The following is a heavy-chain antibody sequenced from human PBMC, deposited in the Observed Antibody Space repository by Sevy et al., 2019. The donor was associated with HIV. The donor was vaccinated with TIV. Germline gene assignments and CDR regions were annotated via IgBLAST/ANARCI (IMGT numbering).Heavy chain of an antibody. V-gene: IGHV3-30*18. Sequence: GGSLRLSCAASGFTFSSYGMHWVRQAPGKGLEWVAVISYDGSNKYYADSVKGRFTISRNNSKNTQYLQMNSLRAEDTAVYYCAKDRSRYDLLWFREGYGMDVWGQGTTVTVSS. J-gene: IGHJ6*02. CDR2: ISYDGSNK. CDR1: GFTFSSYG. CDR3: AKDRSRYDLLWFREGYGMDV. D-gene: IGHD3-10*01.